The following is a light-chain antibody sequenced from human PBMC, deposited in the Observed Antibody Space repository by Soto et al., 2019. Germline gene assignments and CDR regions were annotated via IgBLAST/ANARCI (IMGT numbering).Light chain of an antibody. CDR3: QHYNSYSEA. CDR2: KAS. CDR1: QTISSW. Sequence: DIEITQSPSTRSASVGDRVTITCRASQTISSWLAWYQQKPGKAPKLLIYKASTLKSGVPSRFSGSGSGTEFTLTISSLQPDDFATYYCQHYNSYSEACGQGTKGDIK. J-gene: IGKJ1*01. V-gene: IGKV1-5*03.